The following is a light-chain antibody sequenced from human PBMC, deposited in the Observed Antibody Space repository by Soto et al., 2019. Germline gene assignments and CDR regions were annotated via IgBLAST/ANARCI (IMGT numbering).Light chain of an antibody. V-gene: IGKV3-15*01. J-gene: IGKJ1*01. CDR3: QHYNSYSEA. CDR1: QSVSSN. CDR2: GAS. Sequence: IVMTQSPATLSVSPGERGTVSCRASQSVSSNLAWYQQKPGQAPRLLIYGASTRATGIPARFSGSGSGTEFTLTISSLQPDDFATYYCQHYNSYSEAFGQGTKVDI.